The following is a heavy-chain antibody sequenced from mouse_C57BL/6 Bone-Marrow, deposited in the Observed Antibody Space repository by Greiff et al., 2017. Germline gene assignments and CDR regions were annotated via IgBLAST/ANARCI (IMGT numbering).Heavy chain of an antibody. V-gene: IGHV1-55*01. D-gene: IGHD4-1*02. CDR3: ARCNFDYYAMDY. CDR1: GYNFTSYW. CDR2: IYPGSGST. Sequence: VQLQQPGAELVKPGASVKMSCKASGYNFTSYWITWVKQRPGQGLEWIGDIYPGSGSTNYNETFKSKATLTVDTASSTAYMQLSSLSSEDSAVYYCARCNFDYYAMDYWGQGTSVTVSS. J-gene: IGHJ4*01.